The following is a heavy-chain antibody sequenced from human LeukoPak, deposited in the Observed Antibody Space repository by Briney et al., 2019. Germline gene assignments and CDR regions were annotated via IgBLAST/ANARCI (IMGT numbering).Heavy chain of an antibody. V-gene: IGHV3-48*01. CDR1: GFTFSSYS. CDR3: ARGYPGYSYGNDY. J-gene: IGHJ4*02. D-gene: IGHD5-18*01. Sequence: PGGALRLSCAAPGFTFSSYSMNWVRQAPGEGLEWVSYITSSSSIIYYADSVKGRFTISRDNAKNSLYLQMNSLRAEDTAVYYCARGYPGYSYGNDYWGQGTRVTVSS. CDR2: ITSSSSII.